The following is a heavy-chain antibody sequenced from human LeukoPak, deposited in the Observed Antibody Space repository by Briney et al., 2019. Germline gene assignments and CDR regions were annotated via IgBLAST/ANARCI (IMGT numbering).Heavy chain of an antibody. J-gene: IGHJ4*02. D-gene: IGHD5-24*01. CDR3: AKEGRSLQTY. V-gene: IGHV3-7*03. CDR1: GFTFSSYW. CDR2: IKQDGSEK. Sequence: GGSLRLSCEASGFTFSSYWMRWVRQAPGKGLEWVANIKQDGSEKNYVDSVKGRFTISRDNAKNSLYLQMNSLRAEDTAVYYCAKEGRSLQTYWGQGTLVTVSS.